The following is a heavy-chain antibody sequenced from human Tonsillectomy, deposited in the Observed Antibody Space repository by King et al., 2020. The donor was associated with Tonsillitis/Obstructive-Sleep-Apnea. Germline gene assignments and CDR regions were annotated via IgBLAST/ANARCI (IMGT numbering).Heavy chain of an antibody. CDR2: IWYDGSNK. D-gene: IGHD3-22*01. J-gene: IGHJ3*02. Sequence: VQLVESGGGVVQPGRSLRLSCAASGFTFSSYGMHWVRQAPGKGLEWVAVIWYDGSNKYYADSVKGRFTISRDNSKNTLYLQMNRLRAEDTAVYYCARGSDYDSSGGAFDIWGQGTMVTVSS. CDR1: GFTFSSYG. V-gene: IGHV3-33*01. CDR3: ARGSDYDSSGGAFDI.